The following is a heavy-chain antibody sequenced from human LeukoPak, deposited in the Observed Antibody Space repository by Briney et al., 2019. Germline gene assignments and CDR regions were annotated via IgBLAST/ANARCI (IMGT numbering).Heavy chain of an antibody. D-gene: IGHD6-13*01. CDR2: INGDGSTT. Sequence: GGSLRLSCAASGFTFSNYWMHWVRQAPGKGLVWISRINGDGSTTNYADSVKGRFTVSRDGSKNSLYLLMDSLRTEDTALYYCAKDGDSSSWYYFDYWGQGTLVTVSS. CDR1: GFTFSNYW. V-gene: IGHV3-74*01. CDR3: AKDGDSSSWYYFDY. J-gene: IGHJ4*02.